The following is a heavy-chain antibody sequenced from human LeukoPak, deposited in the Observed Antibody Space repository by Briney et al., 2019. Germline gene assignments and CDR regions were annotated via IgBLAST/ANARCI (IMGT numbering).Heavy chain of an antibody. V-gene: IGHV1-2*02. Sequence: VQVFCKAAGYTFTGYYMHWVRQAPGQGLEWMGWINPNSGGTNYAQKFQGRVTMTRDTSIRTAYMEPSRLRSDDTAVYYCARVMIRFGGVIVAAFDYWGQGTLVTVSS. D-gene: IGHD3-16*02. J-gene: IGHJ4*02. CDR3: ARVMIRFGGVIVAAFDY. CDR1: GYTFTGYY. CDR2: INPNSGGT.